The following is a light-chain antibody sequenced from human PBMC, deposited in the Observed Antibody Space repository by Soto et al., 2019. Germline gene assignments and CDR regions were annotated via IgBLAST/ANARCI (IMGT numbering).Light chain of an antibody. J-gene: IGKJ4*01. V-gene: IGKV3-11*01. CDR1: QSVSTY. CDR2: GAS. Sequence: EVVLTQSPATLSLSPGERATLSCRASQSVSTYLAWYQQKPGQAPRLLIYGASNRATDIPARFSGSGSGTDFTLTTSSLEPEDFAVYYCHQRSNWPPTFGGGTKVEIK. CDR3: HQRSNWPPT.